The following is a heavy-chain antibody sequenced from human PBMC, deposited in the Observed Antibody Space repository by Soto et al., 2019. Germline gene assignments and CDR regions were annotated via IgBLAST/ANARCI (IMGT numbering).Heavy chain of an antibody. CDR1: GDPMSDNTYH. CDR2: IYYSGST. Sequence: SETLSLTCTVSGDPMSDNTYHWDWIRQHPGKGLEWIGYIYYSGSTYYNPSLKSRVTISVDTSKNQFSLKLSSVTAADTAVYYCARNIAVAEYYYYGMDVWGQGTTVTVSS. V-gene: IGHV4-31*03. CDR3: ARNIAVAEYYYYGMDV. D-gene: IGHD6-19*01. J-gene: IGHJ6*02.